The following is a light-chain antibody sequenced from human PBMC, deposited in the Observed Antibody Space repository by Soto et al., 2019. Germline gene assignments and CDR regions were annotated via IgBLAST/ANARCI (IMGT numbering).Light chain of an antibody. CDR3: LQYGDWPPEYT. CDR2: GAS. Sequence: EMVITQSPATLSVSPGERATLSCRASQSIGNNLAWLQQRPGQAPSLLFYGASTRAPGIPARFSASGSRTDFTLTISSLQSEDFAVYYCLQYGDWPPEYTFGQGTKVDIK. V-gene: IGKV3-15*01. J-gene: IGKJ2*01. CDR1: QSIGNN.